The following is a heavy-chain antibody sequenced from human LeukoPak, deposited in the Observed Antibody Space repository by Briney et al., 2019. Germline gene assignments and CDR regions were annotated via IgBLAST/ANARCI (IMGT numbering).Heavy chain of an antibody. Sequence: SVKVSCKASGGTFSSYAISWVRQAPGQGLEWMGRIIPIFGTANYAQKFQGRVTITTDESMSTAYMELSSLRSEDTAVYYCARVNLPYDRSIDYWGQGTLVTVSS. CDR1: GGTFSSYA. CDR2: IIPIFGTA. V-gene: IGHV1-69*05. D-gene: IGHD5-12*01. J-gene: IGHJ4*02. CDR3: ARVNLPYDRSIDY.